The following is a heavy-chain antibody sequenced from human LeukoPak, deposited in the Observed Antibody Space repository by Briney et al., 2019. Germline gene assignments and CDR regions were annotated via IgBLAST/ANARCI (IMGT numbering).Heavy chain of an antibody. CDR2: INPSGGST. CDR3: ARDLEFGLVYFDY. D-gene: IGHD3-3*01. J-gene: IGHJ4*02. V-gene: IGHV1-46*01. CDR1: GYTFTSYY. Sequence: ASVKVSCKASGYTFTSYYIHWVRQAPGQGLEWMGIINPSGGSTSYAQKFQGRVTMTRDTSTGTVYMELSSLRSEDTAVYYCARDLEFGLVYFDYWGQGTLVTVSS.